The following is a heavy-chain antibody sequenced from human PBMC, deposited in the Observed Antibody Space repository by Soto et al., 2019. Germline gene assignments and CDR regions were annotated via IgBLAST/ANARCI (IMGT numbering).Heavy chain of an antibody. D-gene: IGHD2-15*01. CDR2: INHSGST. V-gene: IGHV4-34*01. CDR1: GGSFSGYY. J-gene: IGHJ4*02. CDR3: ARRGSIVVVVDPRAARFDY. Sequence: SETLSLTCAVYGGSFSGYYWSWIRQPPGKGLEWIGEINHSGSTNYNPSLKSRVTISVDTSKNQFSLKLSSVTAADTAVYYCARRGSIVVVVDPRAARFDYWGQGTLVTVSS.